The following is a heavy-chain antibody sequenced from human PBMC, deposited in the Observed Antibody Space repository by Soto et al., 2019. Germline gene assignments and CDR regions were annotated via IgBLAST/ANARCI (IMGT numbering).Heavy chain of an antibody. CDR1: GFTFSSYT. J-gene: IGHJ4*02. CDR3: AKVGPGARNSWAFDY. D-gene: IGHD3-10*01. CDR2: INNSGGET. Sequence: EVQLLESGGGLVQPGGSLRLSCAASGFTFSSYTMSWVRQAPGKGLEWVSTINNSGGETYYADSVKGRFTISRDNSKNTLCLQMNSLRAEDTAVYYCAKVGPGARNSWAFDYWGQGTLVTVSS. V-gene: IGHV3-23*01.